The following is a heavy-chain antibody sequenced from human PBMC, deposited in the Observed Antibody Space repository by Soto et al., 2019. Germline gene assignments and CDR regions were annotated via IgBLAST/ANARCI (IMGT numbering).Heavy chain of an antibody. D-gene: IGHD5-18*01. V-gene: IGHV1-58*01. CDR2: IVVGSGNT. Sequence: ASVKVSCKASGFTFTISSVQWVRQARGQRLEWMGWIVVGSGNTNYAQKLQGRVTITRDMSTSTAYMELRSLRSDDTAVYYCARGYSYGPIDYWCQGSLVTVSS. J-gene: IGHJ4*02. CDR3: ARGYSYGPIDY. CDR1: GFTFTISS.